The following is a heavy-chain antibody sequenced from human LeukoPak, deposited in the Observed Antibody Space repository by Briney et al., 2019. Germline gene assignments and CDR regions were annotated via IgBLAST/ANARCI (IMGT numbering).Heavy chain of an antibody. CDR2: ISSSSSTI. V-gene: IGHV3-48*01. J-gene: IGHJ4*02. CDR3: ARDELWSYSSGFDS. D-gene: IGHD6-19*01. CDR1: GFTFSSYS. Sequence: GGSLRLSCAASGFTFSSYSMNWVRQAPGKGLEWVSYISSSSSTIYYADSVKGRFTISRDNAKNSLYLQMNSLRAEDTAVYYCARDELWSYSSGFDSWGQGTLVTVSS.